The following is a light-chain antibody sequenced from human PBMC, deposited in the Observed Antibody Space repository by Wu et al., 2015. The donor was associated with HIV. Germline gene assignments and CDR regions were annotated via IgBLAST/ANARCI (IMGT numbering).Light chain of an antibody. CDR1: QATRDS. Sequence: AYIGEESPVSCRASQATRDSVRLVSSKNQENLLGSSYLKLPSGNGVPSRFSGSGSGTEFTLTISSLQTEDFATYYCQHFTPYRFTFGQGTKLEIK. CDR2: KLP. CDR3: QHFTPYRFT. J-gene: IGKJ2*01. V-gene: IGKV1-13*02.